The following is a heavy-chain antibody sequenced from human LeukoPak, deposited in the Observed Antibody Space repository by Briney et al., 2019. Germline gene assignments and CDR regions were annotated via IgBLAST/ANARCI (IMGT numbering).Heavy chain of an antibody. D-gene: IGHD2-15*01. CDR3: TRPRYRSGGSCYFDY. V-gene: IGHV3-49*04. J-gene: IGHJ4*02. Sequence: PGGSLRLSCTGSGFTFGDYGMSWVRQAPGKGLEWVGFIRSKAYGGTTKYAASVKGRFTISRDDSKSIAYLQMNSLKTEDTAVYYCTRPRYRSGGSCYFDYWGQGTLVTVSS. CDR2: IRSKAYGGTT. CDR1: GFTFGDYG.